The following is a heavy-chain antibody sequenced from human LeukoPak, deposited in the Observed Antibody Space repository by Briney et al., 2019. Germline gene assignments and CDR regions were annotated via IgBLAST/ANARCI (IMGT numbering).Heavy chain of an antibody. CDR1: GYTFTGYY. CDR2: INPNSGGT. D-gene: IGHD3-22*01. Sequence: ASVKVSCKASGYTFTGYYMHWVRQAPGQGLEWMGWINPNSGGTNYAQKFQGRVTMTRDTSISTAYMELSRLRSDDTAVYYCARIVHPHYYYDSSGYRQNWFDPWGQGTLATVSS. CDR3: ARIVHPHYYYDSSGYRQNWFDP. J-gene: IGHJ5*02. V-gene: IGHV1-2*02.